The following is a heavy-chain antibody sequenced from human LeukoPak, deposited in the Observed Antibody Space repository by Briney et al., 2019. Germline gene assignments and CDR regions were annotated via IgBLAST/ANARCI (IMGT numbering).Heavy chain of an antibody. CDR1: GYTFTSYY. CDR2: INPSGGST. D-gene: IGHD3-10*01. CDR3: ATDYGFGNYYFDY. J-gene: IGHJ4*02. Sequence: GASVKVSCKASGYTFTSYYMHWVRQAPGQGLEWMGIINPSGGSTSYAQKFQGRVTMTEDTSTDTAYMELSSLRSEDTAVYYCATDYGFGNYYFDYWGQGTLVTVSS. V-gene: IGHV1-46*01.